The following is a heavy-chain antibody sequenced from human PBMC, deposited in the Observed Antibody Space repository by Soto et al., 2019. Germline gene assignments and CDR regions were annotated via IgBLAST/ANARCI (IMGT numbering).Heavy chain of an antibody. Sequence: QVQLVESGGGVVQPGRSLRLSCAASGFTFSSYAMHWVRQAPGKGLEWVAVISYDGSHKNYGDSVKGRFTISRDHSQNTVYLQMNSLRGEDTAVYYCERDPYGGTSLYFDYWGQGTRVTVSS. D-gene: IGHD2-15*01. CDR1: GFTFSSYA. J-gene: IGHJ4*02. CDR2: ISYDGSHK. V-gene: IGHV3-30*14. CDR3: ERDPYGGTSLYFDY.